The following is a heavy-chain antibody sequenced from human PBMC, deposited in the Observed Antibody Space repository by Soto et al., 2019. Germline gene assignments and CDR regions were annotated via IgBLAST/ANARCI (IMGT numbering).Heavy chain of an antibody. J-gene: IGHJ4*02. CDR1: GYTFTSYY. CDR3: ARALYNWNYEFNYFDY. CDR2: INPSGGST. V-gene: IGHV1-46*01. Sequence: ASAKVSCKASGYTFTSYYMHWVRQAPGQGLEWMGIINPSGGSTSYAQKFQGRVTMTRDTSTSTVYMELSSLRSEDTAVYYCARALYNWNYEFNYFDYWGQGTLVTVSS. D-gene: IGHD1-7*01.